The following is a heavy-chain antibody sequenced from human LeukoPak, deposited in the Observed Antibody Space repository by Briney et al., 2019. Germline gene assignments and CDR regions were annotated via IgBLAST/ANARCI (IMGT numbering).Heavy chain of an antibody. CDR1: GFTFSSYG. CDR3: AKALPSYNYVAPFDY. CDR2: IWYDGSNT. J-gene: IGHJ4*02. D-gene: IGHD1-20*01. Sequence: GRSLRLSCVASGFTFSSYGMHWVRQAPGKGLGWVAVIWYDGSNTYYADSVKGRFTISRDNSKNTLYLQMNSLRAEDTAVYYCAKALPSYNYVAPFDYWGQGTLVTVSS. V-gene: IGHV3-33*06.